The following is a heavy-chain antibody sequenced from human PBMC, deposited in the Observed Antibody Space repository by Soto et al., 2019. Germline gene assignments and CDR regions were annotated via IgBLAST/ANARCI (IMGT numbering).Heavy chain of an antibody. D-gene: IGHD3-10*01. CDR1: GYTFTGYY. V-gene: IGHV1-2*04. CDR3: ARERAMVRGVFGMDV. J-gene: IGHJ6*02. Sequence: ASVKGSCKASGYTFTGYYMHWVRQAPGQGLEWMGWINPNSGGTNYAQKFQGWVTMTRDTSISTAYMELSRLRSDDTAVYYCARERAMVRGVFGMDVWGQGTTVTVSS. CDR2: INPNSGGT.